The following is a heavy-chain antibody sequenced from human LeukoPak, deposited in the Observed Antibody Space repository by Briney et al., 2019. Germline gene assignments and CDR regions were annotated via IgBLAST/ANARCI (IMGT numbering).Heavy chain of an antibody. CDR2: IYYSGST. Sequence: SETLSLTCTVSGGSISSYQWSWIRQPPGKGLEWIGYIYYSGSTNYNPSLKSRVTISVDTSKNQFSLKLSSVTAADTAVYYCARGVRYDSSGYLGWGQGTLVTVSS. J-gene: IGHJ4*02. CDR1: GGSISSYQ. CDR3: ARGVRYDSSGYLG. V-gene: IGHV4-59*12. D-gene: IGHD3-22*01.